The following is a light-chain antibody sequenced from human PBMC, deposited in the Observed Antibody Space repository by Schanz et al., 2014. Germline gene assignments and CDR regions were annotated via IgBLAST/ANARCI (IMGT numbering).Light chain of an antibody. J-gene: IGKJ2*01. V-gene: IGKV3-20*01. CDR1: QTVASDY. Sequence: EIVLTQSPGTLSLSPGERATLSCRASQTVASDYLAWYQQKPGQAPRLLIYDASARATGIPDRFSGSGSGTDFTLTISRLEPEDFAVYYCQQSGSSPHTFGQGTKLEIK. CDR2: DAS. CDR3: QQSGSSPHT.